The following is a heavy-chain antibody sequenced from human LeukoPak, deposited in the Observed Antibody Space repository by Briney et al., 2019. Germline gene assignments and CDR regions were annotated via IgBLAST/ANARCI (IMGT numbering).Heavy chain of an antibody. V-gene: IGHV3-23*01. J-gene: IGHJ4*02. CDR2: ISGGGGTT. D-gene: IGHD1-26*01. CDR1: GXIFSNYV. CDR3: ARGAPYRDSDDY. Sequence: PGGSLRLSCAASGXIFSNYVMSWVRQAPGKGLEWVSVISGGGGTTFYADSVKGRFTISRDNSKDTLYLQMNSLRAEDTAVYYCARGAPYRDSDDYWGQGTLVTVSS.